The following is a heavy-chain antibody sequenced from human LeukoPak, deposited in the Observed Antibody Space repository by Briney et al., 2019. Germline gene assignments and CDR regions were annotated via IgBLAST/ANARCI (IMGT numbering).Heavy chain of an antibody. V-gene: IGHV4-38-2*02. D-gene: IGHD2-15*01. CDR2: IYHSGST. CDR1: GYSISSGYY. CDR3: ARATCSGGSCPLFDY. Sequence: SETLSLTCTVSGYSISSGYYWGWIRQPPGKGLEWIGSIYHSGSTYYNPSLKSRVTISVDTSKNQFSLKLSSVTAADTAVYYCARATCSGGSCPLFDYWGQGTPVTVSS. J-gene: IGHJ4*02.